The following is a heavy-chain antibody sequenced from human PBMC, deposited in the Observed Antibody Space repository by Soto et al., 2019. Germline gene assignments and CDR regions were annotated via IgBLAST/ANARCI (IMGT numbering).Heavy chain of an antibody. CDR3: ARDPWTYYCDSSGPMGFDD. CDR2: ISSSAFKT. V-gene: IGHV3-23*01. D-gene: IGHD3-22*01. J-gene: IGHJ4*02. Sequence: AGALRLSCVASGFTSSRVAMNLVRQPPEKGQELGSGISSSAFKTYYADSVKGRFTISRDNSKNTLYLQMTSLRAEDTAVYYCARDPWTYYCDSSGPMGFDDWGQGTLVTVSS. CDR1: GFTSSRVA.